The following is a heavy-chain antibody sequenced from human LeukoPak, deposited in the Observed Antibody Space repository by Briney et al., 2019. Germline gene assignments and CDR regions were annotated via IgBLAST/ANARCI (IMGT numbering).Heavy chain of an antibody. J-gene: IGHJ6*03. Sequence: PSETLSLTCTVSGGSISSYYRSWIRQPAGKGLEWIGRIYTSGSTNYNPSLKSRVTMSVDTSKNQFSLKLSSVTAADTAVYYCARANEPYYYYYYMDVWGKGTTVTVSS. CDR3: ARANEPYYYYYYMDV. D-gene: IGHD1-14*01. V-gene: IGHV4-4*07. CDR1: GGSISSYY. CDR2: IYTSGST.